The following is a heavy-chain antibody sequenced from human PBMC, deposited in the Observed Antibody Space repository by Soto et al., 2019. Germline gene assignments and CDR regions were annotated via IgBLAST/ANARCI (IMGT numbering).Heavy chain of an antibody. J-gene: IGHJ6*02. D-gene: IGHD4-17*01. CDR2: ISAYNGNT. V-gene: IGHV1-18*01. Sequence: ASVKGSCKASGYTFTSYGISWVRQAPGQGLEWMGWISAYNGNTNYAQKLQGRVTMTTDTSTSTAYMELSSLRSEDTAVYYCATVPHYYYYYGMDVWGQGPTVTVSS. CDR1: GYTFTSYG. CDR3: ATVPHYYYYYGMDV.